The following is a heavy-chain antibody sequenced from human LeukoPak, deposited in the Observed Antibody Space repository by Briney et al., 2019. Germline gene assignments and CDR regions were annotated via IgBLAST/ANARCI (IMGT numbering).Heavy chain of an antibody. Sequence: GGSLRLSCAASGFTFSTNWMSWVRQAPGKGLEWVANIKEDGSEKYYVDSVKGRFTISRDNAKNSLYLQMNSLRAEDTAVYYCARDEYNWNVDAFDIWGQGTVVTVSS. J-gene: IGHJ3*02. CDR2: IKEDGSEK. D-gene: IGHD1-20*01. CDR3: ARDEYNWNVDAFDI. CDR1: GFTFSTNW. V-gene: IGHV3-7*01.